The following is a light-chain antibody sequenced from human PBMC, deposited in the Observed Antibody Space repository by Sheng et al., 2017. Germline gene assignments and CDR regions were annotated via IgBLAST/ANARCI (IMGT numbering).Light chain of an antibody. CDR1: QSISSIY. Sequence: EIVLTQSPGTLSLSPGESATLSCRASQSISSIYLAWYQHKPGRAPRLLIYGSSSRATGIPDRFSGSGSGTDFTLTINRLEPEXFGVYYCQHHGNSPLFSFGPGTXVDI. CDR3: QHHGNSPLFS. CDR2: GSS. J-gene: IGKJ3*01. V-gene: IGKV3-20*01.